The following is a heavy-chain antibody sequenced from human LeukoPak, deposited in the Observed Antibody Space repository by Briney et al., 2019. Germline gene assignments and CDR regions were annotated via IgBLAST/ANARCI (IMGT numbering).Heavy chain of an antibody. V-gene: IGHV3-23*01. CDR3: AKGGIAGAGTPIFDY. Sequence: GGLLRPSCAACGFTFSSYAVSWVRLAPGKVLEWVTAISGGGGSTYYADSVQGRSTTSRDTSKTTLYLRMNSLTSETTTVYYCAKGGIAGAGTPIFDYWGQGTLVTVSS. CDR1: GFTFSSYA. CDR2: ISGGGGST. D-gene: IGHD6-19*01. J-gene: IGHJ4*02.